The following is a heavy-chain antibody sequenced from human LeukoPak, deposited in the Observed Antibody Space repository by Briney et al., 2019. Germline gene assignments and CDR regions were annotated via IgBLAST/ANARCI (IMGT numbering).Heavy chain of an antibody. D-gene: IGHD6-19*01. Sequence: PSETLSLTCTVSGGSVSSGCYYWSWIRQPPGKGLEWIGYIYYSGSTNYNPSLKSRVTISVDTSKNQFSLKLSSVTAADTAVYYCARWYSSGWYHWFDPWGQGTLVTVSS. CDR2: IYYSGST. V-gene: IGHV4-61*01. CDR1: GGSVSSGCYY. CDR3: ARWYSSGWYHWFDP. J-gene: IGHJ5*02.